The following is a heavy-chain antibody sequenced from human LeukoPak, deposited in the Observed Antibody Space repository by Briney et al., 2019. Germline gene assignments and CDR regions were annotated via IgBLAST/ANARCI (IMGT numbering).Heavy chain of an antibody. Sequence: GGSLRLSCAASRFTFSTYVMTWVRQAPGKGLEWVSSISGSAGNTYYADSVKGRFTISRDNSKNTLYLQMNSLRAEDTAVYYCAAMVRGVIRNWFDPWGQGTLVTVSS. CDR3: AAMVRGVIRNWFDP. V-gene: IGHV3-23*01. D-gene: IGHD3-10*01. CDR1: RFTFSTYV. J-gene: IGHJ5*02. CDR2: ISGSAGNT.